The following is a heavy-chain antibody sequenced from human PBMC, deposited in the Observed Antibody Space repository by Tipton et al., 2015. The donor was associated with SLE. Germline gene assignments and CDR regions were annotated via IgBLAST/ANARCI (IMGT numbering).Heavy chain of an antibody. CDR1: GASFSDYF. CDR3: AKDYNYDNADYN. V-gene: IGHV4-34*01. D-gene: IGHD4-17*01. CDR2: IDHSGST. J-gene: IGHJ4*02. Sequence: TLSLTCAVSGASFSDYFWTWIRQAPGKGLEWIGEIDHSGSTNSNPSLKSRVSTSVDKSKNQFSLKLSSVTVADTAVYYCAKDYNYDNADYNWGQGKLVIVSS.